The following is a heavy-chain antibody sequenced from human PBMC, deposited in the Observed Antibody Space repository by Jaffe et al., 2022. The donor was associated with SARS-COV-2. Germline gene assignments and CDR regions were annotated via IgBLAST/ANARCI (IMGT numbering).Heavy chain of an antibody. D-gene: IGHD2-2*01. CDR3: AKYHLYHFDH. CDR2: INQDGSLK. J-gene: IGHJ4*02. Sequence: EVQLVESGGNLVQPGGSLRLSCAASGFSFSNFWMLWVRQAPGKGLEWVANINQDGSLKYYVDSVKGRFTISRDNAKNSLYLQMNSLTAEDAAIYYCAKYHLYHFDHWGQGTLVTVSS. V-gene: IGHV3-7*01. CDR1: GFSFSNFW.